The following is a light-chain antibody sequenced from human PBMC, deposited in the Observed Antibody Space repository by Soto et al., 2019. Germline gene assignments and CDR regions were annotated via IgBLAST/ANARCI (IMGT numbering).Light chain of an antibody. CDR1: QSVTNN. CDR3: QQRQSWPRT. J-gene: IGKJ1*01. V-gene: IGKV3-15*01. CDR2: GAS. Sequence: EIVLSQSPATLSVSPEEIATLSCRASQSVTNNLAWYQKKPGQAPRLLIHGASNRATGIPARFSGSGSGTEFTLTISSLQSEDSAVYYCQQRQSWPRTFGQGTKVDIK.